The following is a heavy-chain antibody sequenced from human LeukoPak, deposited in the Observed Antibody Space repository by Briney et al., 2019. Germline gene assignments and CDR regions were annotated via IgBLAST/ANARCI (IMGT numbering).Heavy chain of an antibody. V-gene: IGHV3-53*01. CDR3: AREPVVVPAATDAFDI. Sequence: GGSLRLSCAASGFIFDHYGMYWVRQAPGKGLEWVSVIYSGGSTYYADSVKGRFTISRDNSKNTLYLQMNSLRAEDTAVYYCAREPVVVPAATDAFDIWGQGTMVTVSS. D-gene: IGHD2-2*01. J-gene: IGHJ3*02. CDR2: IYSGGST. CDR1: GFIFDHYG.